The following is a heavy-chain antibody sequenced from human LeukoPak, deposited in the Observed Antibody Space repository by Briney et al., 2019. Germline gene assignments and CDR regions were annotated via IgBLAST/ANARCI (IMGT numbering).Heavy chain of an antibody. CDR3: ARDLSVSSPPMNYFDY. CDR1: GFIFTNYF. CDR2: ISYDGSNK. V-gene: IGHV3-30*03. D-gene: IGHD6-19*01. J-gene: IGHJ4*02. Sequence: GGSLRLSCAASGFIFTNYFMSWVRQATGKGLEWVAVISYDGSNKYYADSVKGRFTISRDNSKNTLYLQMNSLRAEDTAVYYCARDLSVSSPPMNYFDYWGQGTLVTVSS.